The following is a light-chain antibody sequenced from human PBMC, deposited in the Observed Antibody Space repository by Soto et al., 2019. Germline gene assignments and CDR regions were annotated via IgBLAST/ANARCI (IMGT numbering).Light chain of an antibody. CDR1: QSVNTF. CDR3: QQRNSWPLT. CDR2: DAS. Sequence: EVVLTQSPATLSVSPGERATLFCRASQSVNTFSVWYQQRPGQPPTLLITDASTRAPGVPARFSGSGSGTDFALTIGSLEPEDIGVYYCQQRNSWPLTSGGGTRVEI. J-gene: IGKJ4*01. V-gene: IGKV3-11*01.